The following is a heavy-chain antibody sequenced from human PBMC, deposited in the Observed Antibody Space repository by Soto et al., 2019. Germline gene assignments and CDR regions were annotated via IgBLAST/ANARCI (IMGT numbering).Heavy chain of an antibody. CDR3: ARESVEVDNNYDSSGYYY. D-gene: IGHD3-22*01. CDR1: GYTFTLYY. J-gene: IGHJ4*02. V-gene: IGHV1-46*01. CDR2: INPSGGST. Sequence: ASVKVSCKASGYTFTLYYIHWVRQAPGQGLEWMGIINPSGGSTSYAQKFQGRVTVTRDTSTSTVYMELSRLRSEDTAVYYCARESVEVDNNYDSSGYYYWGQGTLVTVSS.